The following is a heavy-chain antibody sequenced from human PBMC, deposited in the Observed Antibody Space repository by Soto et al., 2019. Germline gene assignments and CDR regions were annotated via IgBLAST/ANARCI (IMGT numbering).Heavy chain of an antibody. CDR3: ARHKVRGVTNYYYYYGMDV. CDR2: IDPSDSYT. Sequence: GESLKISCKGSGYSFTSYWISWVRQMPGKGLDWMGRIDPSDSYTNYSPSFQGHVTISADKSISTAYLQWSSLKASDTAMYYCARHKVRGVTNYYYYYGMDVWGQGTTVTVSS. J-gene: IGHJ6*02. CDR1: GYSFTSYW. D-gene: IGHD3-10*01. V-gene: IGHV5-10-1*01.